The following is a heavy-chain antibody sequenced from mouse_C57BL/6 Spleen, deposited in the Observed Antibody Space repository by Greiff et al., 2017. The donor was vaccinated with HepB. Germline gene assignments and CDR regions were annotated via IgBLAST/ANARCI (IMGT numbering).Heavy chain of an antibody. J-gene: IGHJ4*01. Sequence: EVHLVESGAELVRPGASVKLSCTASGFNIKDDYMHWVKQRPEQGLEWIGWIDPENGDTEYASKFQGKATITADTSSNTAYLQLSSLTSEDTAVYYCTITTARNAMDYWGQGTSVTVSS. CDR2: IDPENGDT. CDR1: GFNIKDDY. V-gene: IGHV14-4*01. CDR3: TITTARNAMDY. D-gene: IGHD1-2*01.